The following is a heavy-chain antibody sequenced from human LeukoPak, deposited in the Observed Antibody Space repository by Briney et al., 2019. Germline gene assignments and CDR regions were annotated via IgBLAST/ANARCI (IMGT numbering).Heavy chain of an antibody. CDR2: INPNSGGT. J-gene: IGHJ5*02. D-gene: IGHD1-26*01. V-gene: IGHV1-2*02. CDR1: GYTFTDYY. Sequence: GASVKVSCTASGYTFTDYYMHWVRQAPGQGLEWMGWINPNSGGTNYARKFQGRVTVTRDMSTRTVYMELSDLRPEDTAVYYCARDFSGEWEQLTGWWFDPWGQGTLVIVSS. CDR3: ARDFSGEWEQLTGWWFDP.